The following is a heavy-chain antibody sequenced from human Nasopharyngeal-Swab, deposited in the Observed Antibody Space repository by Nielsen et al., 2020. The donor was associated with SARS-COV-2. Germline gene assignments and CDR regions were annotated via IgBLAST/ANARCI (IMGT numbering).Heavy chain of an antibody. Sequence: SETLSLTCAVYGGSFNGYYWSWIRQPPGKGLEWIGEINHSGSTNYNPSLKSRVTISVDTSKNQFSLKLSSVTAADTAVYYCARRFVVVRWLQYWYFDLWGRGTLVTVSS. CDR3: ARRFVVVRWLQYWYFDL. CDR1: GGSFNGYY. V-gene: IGHV4-34*01. CDR2: INHSGST. J-gene: IGHJ2*01. D-gene: IGHD2-21*01.